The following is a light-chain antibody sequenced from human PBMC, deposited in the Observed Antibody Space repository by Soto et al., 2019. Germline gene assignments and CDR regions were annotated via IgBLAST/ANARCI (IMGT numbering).Light chain of an antibody. Sequence: DIQMTQSPSTLSASVGDRVTITCRASQSISSWLAWYQQKPGKAPKLLIYDVSSLESGVPSRFSGSGSGTEFTLTISSLQPDDFATYYCQQYNSYPLTFGGGTRLEIK. V-gene: IGKV1-5*01. CDR2: DVS. CDR3: QQYNSYPLT. J-gene: IGKJ5*01. CDR1: QSISSW.